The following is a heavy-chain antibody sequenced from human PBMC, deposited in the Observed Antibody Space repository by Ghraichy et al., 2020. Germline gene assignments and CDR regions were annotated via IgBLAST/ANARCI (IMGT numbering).Heavy chain of an antibody. D-gene: IGHD3-10*01. CDR2: ISAYNGNT. Sequence: ASVKVSCKASGYTFTSYGISWVRQAPGQGLEWMGWISAYNGNTNYAQKLQGRVTMTTDTSTSTAYMELRSLRSDDTAVYYCARDRPLLLWFGELSEYFDYWGQGTLVTVSS. V-gene: IGHV1-18*01. CDR1: GYTFTSYG. CDR3: ARDRPLLLWFGELSEYFDY. J-gene: IGHJ4*02.